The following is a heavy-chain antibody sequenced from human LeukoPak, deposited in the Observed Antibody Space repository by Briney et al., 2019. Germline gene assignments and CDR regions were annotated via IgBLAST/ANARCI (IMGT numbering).Heavy chain of an antibody. CDR1: GFTFSSYA. CDR2: IYADGYT. CDR3: ARDRRGEKDFDV. J-gene: IGHJ3*01. Sequence: GGSLRLSCAASGFTFSSYAMSWVRQAPGKGLEWVSAIYADGYTRDAASVKGRFSISRHNSKNTVYLQMDNLRPEDTAVYYCARDRRGEKDFDVWGPGTMVTVSS. V-gene: IGHV3-53*04.